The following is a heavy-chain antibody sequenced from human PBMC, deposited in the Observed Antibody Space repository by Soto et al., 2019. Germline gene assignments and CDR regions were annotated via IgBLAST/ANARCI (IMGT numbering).Heavy chain of an antibody. D-gene: IGHD2-15*01. CDR2: IYHSGST. V-gene: IGHV4-30-2*01. CDR3: ARGEVVALGY. CDR1: GGSISSGGSS. J-gene: IGHJ4*02. Sequence: QLQLQESGSGLVKPSQTLSLTCAVSGGSISSGGSSWSWIRQPPGKGLEWIGYIYHSGSTYYNPSLKSRVTILLARSKNQFPLKLSSVTAADTAVYYCARGEVVALGYWGQGTLVTVSS.